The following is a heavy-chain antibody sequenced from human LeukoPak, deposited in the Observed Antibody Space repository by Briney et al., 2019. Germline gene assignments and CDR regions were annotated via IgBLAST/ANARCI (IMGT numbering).Heavy chain of an antibody. Sequence: PSETLSLTCSVSGGSIGSSFWNWIRLSPGKGLEWIGYISYSGRTNYSPSLKSRVTIPIDTSKNQLSLTLSSVTAADTAIYYCARDRSGTYYTFDVWGQGTMVTVSA. CDR2: ISYSGRT. D-gene: IGHD1-26*01. CDR1: GGSIGSSF. V-gene: IGHV4-59*13. J-gene: IGHJ3*01. CDR3: ARDRSGTYYTFDV.